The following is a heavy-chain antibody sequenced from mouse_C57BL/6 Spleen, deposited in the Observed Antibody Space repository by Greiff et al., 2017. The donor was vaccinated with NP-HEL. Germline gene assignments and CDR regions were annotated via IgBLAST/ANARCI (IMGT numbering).Heavy chain of an antibody. CDR2: ILPGSGST. CDR3: ARRPELGRRTWYFDY. J-gene: IGHJ2*01. D-gene: IGHD4-1*01. V-gene: IGHV1-9*01. Sequence: VKLQQSGAELMKPGASVKLSCKATGYTFTGYWIEWVKQRPGHGLEWIGEILPGSGSTNYNEKFKGKAPFTADTSSNTAYMQLSSLTTEDSAIYYCARRPELGRRTWYFDYWGQGTTLTVSS. CDR1: GYTFTGYW.